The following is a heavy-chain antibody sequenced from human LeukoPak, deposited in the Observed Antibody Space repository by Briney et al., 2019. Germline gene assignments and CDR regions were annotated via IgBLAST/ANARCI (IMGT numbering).Heavy chain of an antibody. V-gene: IGHV3-23*01. CDR2: ISCSGGST. Sequence: GGSLRLSCAASGFTFSSYAMSWVRQAPGKGLEWVSAISCSGGSTYYADSVKGRFTISRDNSKNTLYLQMNSLRAEDTAVYYCAKSRIRVGRGYCSGGSCFFLTDYWGQGTLVTVSS. CDR1: GFTFSSYA. CDR3: AKSRIRVGRGYCSGGSCFFLTDY. D-gene: IGHD2-15*01. J-gene: IGHJ4*02.